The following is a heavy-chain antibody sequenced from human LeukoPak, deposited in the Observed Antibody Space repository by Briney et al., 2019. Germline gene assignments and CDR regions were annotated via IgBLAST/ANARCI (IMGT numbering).Heavy chain of an antibody. CDR1: GFTVSNNY. J-gene: IGHJ4*02. Sequence: GGSLRLSCAASGFTVSNNYMSWVRQAPGKGLEWVPVIYSGDNTYYVGSVKGRFTISRDNSKNTLFLQMNRLRAEDTAVYYCAGRRVLDASFDYWGQGTLVTVSS. CDR2: IYSGDNT. V-gene: IGHV3-66*02. D-gene: IGHD3-16*01. CDR3: AGRRVLDASFDY.